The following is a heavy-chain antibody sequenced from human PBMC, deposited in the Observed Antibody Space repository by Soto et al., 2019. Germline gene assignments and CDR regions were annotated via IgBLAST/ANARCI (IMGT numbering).Heavy chain of an antibody. CDR1: GGSITSGGYS. Sequence: QLQLQESGSGLVKPSQTLSLTCAVSGGSITSGGYSWGWIRQPPRKGLEWFGYIYHRGSTYYNPSLKSRVTSSVDRSKNQFSLKLSSVKAADTAVYYCAAGGGLPRYYWGQGTLVTVSS. D-gene: IGHD5-12*01. CDR2: IYHRGST. J-gene: IGHJ4*02. V-gene: IGHV4-30-2*01. CDR3: AAGGGLPRYY.